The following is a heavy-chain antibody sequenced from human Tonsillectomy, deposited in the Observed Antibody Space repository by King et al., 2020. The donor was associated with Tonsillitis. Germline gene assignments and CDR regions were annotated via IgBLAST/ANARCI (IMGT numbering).Heavy chain of an antibody. D-gene: IGHD1-26*01. V-gene: IGHV3-7*03. J-gene: IGHJ4*02. Sequence: QLVQSGGGLVQTGGSLRLSCAASGFTFISYWISWVRQAPGKGLEWVANIKQDGSEKYYVDSVKGRFTISRDNAKNSLYLQMNSLRAEDTAVYYCASTWELLDYWGQGTLVTVSS. CDR1: GFTFISYW. CDR2: IKQDGSEK. CDR3: ASTWELLDY.